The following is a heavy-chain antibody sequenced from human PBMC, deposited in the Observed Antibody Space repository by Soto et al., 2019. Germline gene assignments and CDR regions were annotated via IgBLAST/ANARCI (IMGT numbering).Heavy chain of an antibody. CDR3: ARDLHYGDYLNYAFDI. CDR2: IWYDGSNK. CDR1: GFTFSSYG. D-gene: IGHD4-17*01. V-gene: IGHV3-33*01. Sequence: QVQLVESGGGVVQPGRSLRLSCAASGFTFSSYGMHWVRQAPGKGLEWVEVIWYDGSNKYYADSVKGRFTISRDNSKNTLYLQLNSLRAEDTAVYYCARDLHYGDYLNYAFDIWGQGTMVTVSS. J-gene: IGHJ3*02.